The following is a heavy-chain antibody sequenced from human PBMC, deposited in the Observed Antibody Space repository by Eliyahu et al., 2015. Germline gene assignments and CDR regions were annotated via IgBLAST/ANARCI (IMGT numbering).Heavy chain of an antibody. CDR3: AREFTAPAGHRFIDY. D-gene: IGHD5-18*01. Sequence: QVQLVESGGGLVKPGGSLRLSCSASGFTFSDYYMTWIRQAPGKGLEWISYITSSGSTDYYADSVKGRFTISRDNARKSLFLQLDSLRVEDTAVYYCAREFTAPAGHRFIDYWGQGTLVSVSS. J-gene: IGHJ4*02. CDR2: ITSSGSTD. V-gene: IGHV3-11*01. CDR1: GFTFSDYY.